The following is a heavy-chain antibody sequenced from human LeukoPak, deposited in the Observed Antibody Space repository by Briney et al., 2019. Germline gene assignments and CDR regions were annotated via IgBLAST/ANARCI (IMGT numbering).Heavy chain of an antibody. D-gene: IGHD3-3*01. CDR2: IYRSGST. J-gene: IGHJ4*02. V-gene: IGHV4-38-2*02. CDR3: ARVLLEWFYDY. Sequence: PSETLSLTCTVSGYSISSGYYWGWIRQPPGKGLEWIGSIYRSGSTYYNPSLKSRVTISVDTSKNQFSLKLSSVTAADTAVYYCARVLLEWFYDYWGQGTLVTVSS. CDR1: GYSISSGYY.